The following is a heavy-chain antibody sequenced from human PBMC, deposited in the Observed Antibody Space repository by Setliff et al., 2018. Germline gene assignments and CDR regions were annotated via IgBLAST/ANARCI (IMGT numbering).Heavy chain of an antibody. CDR2: IWDDGGNK. D-gene: IGHD2-15*01. CDR3: ARTCSGSGCYAGLES. CDR1: GFTFSTYR. V-gene: IGHV3-33*08. J-gene: IGHJ4*02. Sequence: GGSLRLSCAASGFTFSTYRMHWVRQAPGKGLEWVAVIWDDGGNKYHADSVKGRFTISRDNSMNTLYLQMNSLRPEDTAVYYCARTCSGSGCYAGLESWGQGTPVTVSS.